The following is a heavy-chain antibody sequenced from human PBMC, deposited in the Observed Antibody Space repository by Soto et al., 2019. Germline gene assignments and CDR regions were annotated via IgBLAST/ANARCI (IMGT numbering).Heavy chain of an antibody. CDR2: ISSSGSAI. J-gene: IGHJ3*02. CDR3: ARHPKYYDYGWGSYAVDI. V-gene: IGHV3-11*01. CDR1: GFTFSDYY. Sequence: GGSLRLSCAASGFTFSDYYMSWIRQAPGKGLEWVSYISSSGSAIYYADSVKGRFTISRDNAKNSLYLQRNSLRAEDTAVYYGARHPKYYDYGWGSYAVDIWGQGTLVTVSS. D-gene: IGHD3-16*01.